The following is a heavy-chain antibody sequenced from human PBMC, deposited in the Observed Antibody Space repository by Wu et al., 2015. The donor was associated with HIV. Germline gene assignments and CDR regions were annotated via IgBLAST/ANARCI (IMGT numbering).Heavy chain of an antibody. V-gene: IGHV1-46*01. J-gene: IGHJ1*01. CDR2: INPSGGST. CDR3: ASSWSPMDTAMATVTGYFQH. D-gene: IGHD5-18*01. Sequence: QVQLVQSGAEVKKPGASVKVSCKASGYTFTSYYMHWVRQAPGQGLEWMGIINPSGGSTSYAQKFQGRVTMTRDTSTSTVYMELSSLRSEDTAVYYCASSWSPMDTAMATVTGYFQHWGQGTLVTVSS. CDR1: GYTFTSYY.